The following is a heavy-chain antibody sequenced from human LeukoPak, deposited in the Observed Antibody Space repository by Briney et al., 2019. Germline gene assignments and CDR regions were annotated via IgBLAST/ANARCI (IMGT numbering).Heavy chain of an antibody. V-gene: IGHV3-23*01. D-gene: IGHD1-26*01. CDR3: ARGGSYLSAFDI. CDR2: ISGSGGST. Sequence: GGSLRLSRAASGFTFSSYAMSWVRQAPGQGLEWVSAISGSGGSTYYADSVKGRFTISRDNSKNTLYLQMNSLRAEDTAVYYCARGGSYLSAFDIWGQGTMVTVSS. CDR1: GFTFSSYA. J-gene: IGHJ3*02.